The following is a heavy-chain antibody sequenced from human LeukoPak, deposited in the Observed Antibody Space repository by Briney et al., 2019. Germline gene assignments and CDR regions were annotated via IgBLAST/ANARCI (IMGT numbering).Heavy chain of an antibody. V-gene: IGHV4-34*01. CDR3: ARGLGHYGSGSYYTP. CDR1: GGSFSGYY. D-gene: IGHD3-10*01. Sequence: SETLSLTCALYGGSFSGYYWSWIRQPPGKGLEWIGEITHSGSTNYNPSLKSRVTISVDTSKNQFSLKLSSVTAADTAVYYCARGLGHYGSGSYYTPWGQGTLVTVSS. CDR2: ITHSGST. J-gene: IGHJ5*02.